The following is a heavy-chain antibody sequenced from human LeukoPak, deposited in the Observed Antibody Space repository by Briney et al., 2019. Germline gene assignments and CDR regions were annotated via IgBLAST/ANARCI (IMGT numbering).Heavy chain of an antibody. CDR2: IKQDGSER. Sequence: GGSLRLSCAVSGFTFSNYWMSWVRQAPGKGLEWVANIKQDGSERYYVDSVKGRFTISRDNARNLLSLEMNSLRVEDTAIYYCVSTATFDYWGQGTLVTVSS. J-gene: IGHJ4*02. CDR1: GFTFSNYW. CDR3: VSTATFDY. D-gene: IGHD5-12*01. V-gene: IGHV3-7*03.